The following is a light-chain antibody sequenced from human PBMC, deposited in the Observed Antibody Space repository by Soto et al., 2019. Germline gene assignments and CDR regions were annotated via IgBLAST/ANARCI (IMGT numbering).Light chain of an antibody. CDR1: QSVSSSY. V-gene: IGKV3-20*01. CDR2: GAS. CDR3: QHPFT. Sequence: EIVLTQSPCTLSLSPGERATLSCRASQSVSSSYLAWYQQKPGQAPRLLIYGASSRATGIPDRFSGSGSGTDFTLTIRRLEPEDFAVYYCQHPFTFGPGTKVDIK. J-gene: IGKJ3*01.